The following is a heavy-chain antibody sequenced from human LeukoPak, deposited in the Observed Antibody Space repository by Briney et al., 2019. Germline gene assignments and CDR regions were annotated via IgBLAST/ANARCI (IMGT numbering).Heavy chain of an antibody. J-gene: IGHJ4*02. Sequence: AGGSLRLSCGASGFTFSRHWMGWVRQAPGKGLEWVASIKQDGSQYYLDSVKGRFIISRDNAKNSLSLQMNSLRVEDTAVYYCARGPDYXDRLDYFDYWGQGTLVTVSS. CDR2: IKQDGSQ. D-gene: IGHD4-17*01. V-gene: IGHV3-7*01. CDR3: ARGPDYXDRLDYFDY. CDR1: GFTFSRHW.